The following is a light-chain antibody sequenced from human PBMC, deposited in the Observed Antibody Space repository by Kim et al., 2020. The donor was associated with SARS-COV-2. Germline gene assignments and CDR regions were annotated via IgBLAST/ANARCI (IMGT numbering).Light chain of an antibody. V-gene: IGKV1-27*01. CDR2: AAS. Sequence: ASVGDRVTITSRASQGINNYIAWYQQRPGKVPKLLIYAASTWQSGVPSRFSGSGFGTDFTLTISSLQPEDGATYYCQKYNSAPWTFGRGTKVDIK. CDR1: QGINNY. J-gene: IGKJ1*01. CDR3: QKYNSAPWT.